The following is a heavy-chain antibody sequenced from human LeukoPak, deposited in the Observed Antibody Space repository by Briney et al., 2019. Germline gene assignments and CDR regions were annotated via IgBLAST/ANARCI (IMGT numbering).Heavy chain of an antibody. J-gene: IGHJ5*02. V-gene: IGHV4-34*01. CDR2: INDGGTT. D-gene: IGHD4-11*01. Sequence: KTSETLSLSCAVYGASFSGYYWSWIRQPPGKGLECIGEINDGGTTNYNPSLQSRVSISIDRSKNHFYLILTSVTAADTATYYCARSFYSNYDKWFDPWGQGTTVTVSS. CDR3: ARSFYSNYDKWFDP. CDR1: GASFSGYY.